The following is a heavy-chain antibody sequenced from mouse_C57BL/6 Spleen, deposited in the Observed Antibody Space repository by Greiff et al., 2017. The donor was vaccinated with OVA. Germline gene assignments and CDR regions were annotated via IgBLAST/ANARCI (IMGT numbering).Heavy chain of an antibody. CDR1: GYSFTDYN. CDR3: ARHDYGRAPYAMDD. Sequence: VQLQQPGPELVKPGASVKISCKASGYSFTDYNMNWVKQSNGKSLEWIGVINPNYGTTSYNQKFKGKATLTVDQSSSTAYMQLNSLTSEDSAVYYGARHDYGRAPYAMDDWGQGTSVTVSS. D-gene: IGHD2-4*01. V-gene: IGHV1-39*01. J-gene: IGHJ4*01. CDR2: INPNYGTT.